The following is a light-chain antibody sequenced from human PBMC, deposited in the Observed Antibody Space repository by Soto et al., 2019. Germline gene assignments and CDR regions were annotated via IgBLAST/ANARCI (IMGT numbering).Light chain of an antibody. CDR1: QGIGSA. J-gene: IGKJ4*01. V-gene: IGKV1-13*02. Sequence: AIQLTQSPSSLSASIGDRVTITCRARQGIGSALAWYQQAPGKPPKLLIFDASTWENGVPSRFSGGGSGTDFTLTISSLQPEDFATYYCLLFNTYPQAFGGGTKVEIK. CDR3: LLFNTYPQA. CDR2: DAS.